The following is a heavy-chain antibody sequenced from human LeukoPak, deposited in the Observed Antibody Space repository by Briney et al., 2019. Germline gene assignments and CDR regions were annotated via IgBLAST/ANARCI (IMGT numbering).Heavy chain of an antibody. D-gene: IGHD3-9*01. CDR3: ARDRAILTGYYLNWYFDL. V-gene: IGHV4-59*01. CDR2: IYYSGST. CDR1: GGSISSYY. J-gene: IGHJ2*01. Sequence: PSETLSLTCTVSGGSISSYYWSWIRQPPGKGLEWIGYIYYSGSTNYNPSLKSRVTISVDTSKNQFSLKLSSVTAADTAVYYCARDRAILTGYYLNWYFDLWGRGTLVTVSS.